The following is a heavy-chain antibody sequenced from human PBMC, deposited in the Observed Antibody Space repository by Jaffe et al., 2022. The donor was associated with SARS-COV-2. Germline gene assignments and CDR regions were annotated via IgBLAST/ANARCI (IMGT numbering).Heavy chain of an antibody. Sequence: QLQLQESGPGLVKPSETLSLTCTVSGGSISSSSYYWGWIRQPPGKGLEWIGSIYYSGSTYYNPSLKSRVTISVDTSKNQFSLKLSSVTAADTAVYYCARRGGSSLYYFDYWGQGTLVTVSS. CDR2: IYYSGST. J-gene: IGHJ4*02. CDR3: ARRGGSSLYYFDY. CDR1: GGSISSSSYY. V-gene: IGHV4-39*01. D-gene: IGHD1-26*01.